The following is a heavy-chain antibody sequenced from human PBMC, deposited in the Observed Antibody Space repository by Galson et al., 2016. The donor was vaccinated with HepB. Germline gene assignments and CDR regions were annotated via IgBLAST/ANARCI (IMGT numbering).Heavy chain of an antibody. D-gene: IGHD2-2*01. V-gene: IGHV1-46*01. Sequence: SVKVSCKASGYSFTSYEMHWVRQAPGQGLEWMGIINPSGGSASYAQKFQGRVTMTRDTSTRTVYMELSSLRSEDTAVYYCARPPTLSRDYYYYGMDVWGQATTVTVSS. CDR2: INPSGGSA. CDR1: GYSFTSYE. J-gene: IGHJ6*02. CDR3: ARPPTLSRDYYYYGMDV.